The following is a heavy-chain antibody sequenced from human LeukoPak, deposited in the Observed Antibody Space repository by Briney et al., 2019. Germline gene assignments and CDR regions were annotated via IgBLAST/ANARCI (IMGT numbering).Heavy chain of an antibody. CDR2: INHSGST. D-gene: IGHD5-24*01. Sequence: SETLSLTYAVYGGSFSGYCWSWIRQPPGKGLEWIGEINHSGSTNYNPSLESRVNISVDTSKKQFSLKLSSVTAADTAVYYCARGRRWLHLGYFDYWGQGTLVTVSS. J-gene: IGHJ4*02. CDR1: GGSFSGYC. V-gene: IGHV4-34*01. CDR3: ARGRRWLHLGYFDY.